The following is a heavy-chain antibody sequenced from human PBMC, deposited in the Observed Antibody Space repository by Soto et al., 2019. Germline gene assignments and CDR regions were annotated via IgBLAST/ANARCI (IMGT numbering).Heavy chain of an antibody. J-gene: IGHJ6*02. CDR1: GGSISSYY. CDR3: ARDRAATLGSHYYYYGMDV. Sequence: PSETLSLTCTVSGGSISSYYWSWIRQPPGKGLEWIGYIYYSGSTNYNPSLKSRVTISVDTSKNQFSLKLSSVTAADTAVYYCARDRAATLGSHYYYYGMDVWGQGTTVTVSS. D-gene: IGHD1-26*01. V-gene: IGHV4-59*01. CDR2: IYYSGST.